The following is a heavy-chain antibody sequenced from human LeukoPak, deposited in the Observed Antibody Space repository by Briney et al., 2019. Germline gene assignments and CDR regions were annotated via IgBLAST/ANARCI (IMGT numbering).Heavy chain of an antibody. Sequence: GGSLRLSCAASGFTFSGYGIHWVRQAPGKGLEWVAVIWHDGSAEFYVDSVKGRFRISRDESKNTVYLQMNSLTAEDTARYYCAKDTTGGWSGYFDSWGQGTLVTVSS. J-gene: IGHJ4*02. CDR3: AKDTTGGWSGYFDS. D-gene: IGHD6-19*01. CDR1: GFTFSGYG. V-gene: IGHV3-33*03. CDR2: IWHDGSAE.